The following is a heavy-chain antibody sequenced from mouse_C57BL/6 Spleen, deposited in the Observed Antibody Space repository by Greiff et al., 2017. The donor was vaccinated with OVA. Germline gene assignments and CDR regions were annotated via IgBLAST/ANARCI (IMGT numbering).Heavy chain of an antibody. CDR3: TRTLLGY. V-gene: IGHV1-15*01. CDR2: IDPETGGT. D-gene: IGHD2-10*01. Sequence: VQLVESGAELVRPGASVTLSCKASGYTFTDYEMHWVKQTPVHGLEWIGAIDPETGGTAYNQKFKGKAILTADKSSSTAYMELRSLTSEDSAVYYCTRTLLGYWGQGTTLTVSS. J-gene: IGHJ2*01. CDR1: GYTFTDYE.